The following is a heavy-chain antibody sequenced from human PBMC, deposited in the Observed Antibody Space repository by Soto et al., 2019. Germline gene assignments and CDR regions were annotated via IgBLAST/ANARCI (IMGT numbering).Heavy chain of an antibody. Sequence: SVKVSCKASGVTFSSYTISWVRQAPGQGLEWMGRIIPILGIANYAQKFQGRVTITADKSTSTAYMELSSLRSEDTAVYYCASSSKLVVVAATRFDYWGQGTLVTVSS. CDR2: IIPILGIA. J-gene: IGHJ4*02. CDR3: ASSSKLVVVAATRFDY. V-gene: IGHV1-69*02. CDR1: GVTFSSYT. D-gene: IGHD2-15*01.